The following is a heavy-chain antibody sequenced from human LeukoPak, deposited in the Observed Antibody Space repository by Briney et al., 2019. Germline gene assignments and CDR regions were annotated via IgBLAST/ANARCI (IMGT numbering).Heavy chain of an antibody. CDR3: ARAFDLYSGHVLGEDY. Sequence: SVSVSCKASGYTFTGYYMHWVRQAPGQGREWMGGIIPILGIANYAQKFQGRVTITADKSTSTAYMELSSLRSEDTAVYYCARAFDLYSGHVLGEDYWGQGPLVTVSS. V-gene: IGHV1-69*10. CDR2: IIPILGIA. CDR1: GYTFTGYY. D-gene: IGHD1-26*01. J-gene: IGHJ4*02.